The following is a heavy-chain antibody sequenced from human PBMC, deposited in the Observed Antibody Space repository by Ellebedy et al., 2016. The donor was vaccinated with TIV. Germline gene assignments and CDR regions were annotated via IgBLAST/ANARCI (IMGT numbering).Heavy chain of an antibody. V-gene: IGHV4-59*01. CDR3: ARGRLHFDC. D-gene: IGHD5-24*01. CDR2: MSYSGST. J-gene: IGHJ4*02. Sequence: MPSETLSLTCNVSGASISRYYWSWIRQPPGKGLEWIGYMSYSGSTNSNPSLKSRVTISVDTSKTQTSLKLTSVTAADTAVYHCARGRLHFDCWGQGTLVTVSS. CDR1: GASISRYY.